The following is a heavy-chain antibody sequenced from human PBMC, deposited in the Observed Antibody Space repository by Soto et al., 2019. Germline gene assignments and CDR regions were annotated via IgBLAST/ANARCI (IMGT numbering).Heavy chain of an antibody. V-gene: IGHV3-13*05. Sequence: EVQLVESGGGLVQPGGSLRLSCEASGFTFRNYDMHWVRQGIGKGLEWVSGISAAGDPDYADSVEGRFTISRENAQNSFFLQMNSLRGGDTAVYYCARTDRDFYGLDVWGQGTTVIVSS. CDR2: ISAAGDP. CDR3: ARTDRDFYGLDV. CDR1: GFTFRNYD. J-gene: IGHJ6*02.